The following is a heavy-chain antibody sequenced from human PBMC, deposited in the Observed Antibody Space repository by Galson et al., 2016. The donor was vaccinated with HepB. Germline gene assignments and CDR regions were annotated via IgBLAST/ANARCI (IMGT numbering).Heavy chain of an antibody. V-gene: IGHV3-23*01. CDR2: ISTRRTT. CDR3: AKERLVRRIFDH. Sequence: SLRLSCAASGFVFSNFGLSWVRQAPEKGLEWVASISTRRTTYYSDSVQGRFTISRDNSNNTLYLQMNGLRAEDTAVYYCAKERLVRRIFDHWSQGTLLTVSS. J-gene: IGHJ4*02. CDR1: GFVFSNFG. D-gene: IGHD1-1*01.